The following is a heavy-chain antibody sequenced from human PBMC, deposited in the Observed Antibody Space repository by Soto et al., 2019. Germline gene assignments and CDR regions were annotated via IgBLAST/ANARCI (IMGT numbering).Heavy chain of an antibody. V-gene: IGHV3-20*04. D-gene: IGHD3-9*01. Sequence: RLSCAASGFSLDDYGMSWVRQVPGKGLEWVAGINWNGRNRDYADSVKGRFTISRDDAKSSLYLQMNSVRPEDTALYYCARASPRGRYFDWLIFPLGYWGQGTLVTVSS. CDR2: INWNGRNR. CDR3: ARASPRGRYFDWLIFPLGY. CDR1: GFSLDDYG. J-gene: IGHJ4*02.